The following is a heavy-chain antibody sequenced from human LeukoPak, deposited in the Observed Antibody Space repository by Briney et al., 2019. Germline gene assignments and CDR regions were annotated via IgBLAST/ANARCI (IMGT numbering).Heavy chain of an antibody. V-gene: IGHV3-30*18. CDR2: ISYDGSNK. CDR1: GFTFSSYG. Sequence: GGSLRFSCAASGFTFSSYGMHWVRQAPGKGLEWVAVISYDGSNKYYADSVKGRFTISRDNSKNTLYLQTNSLRAEDTAVYYCAKVRDGYNHWGQGTLVTVSS. D-gene: IGHD5-24*01. J-gene: IGHJ5*02. CDR3: AKVRDGYNH.